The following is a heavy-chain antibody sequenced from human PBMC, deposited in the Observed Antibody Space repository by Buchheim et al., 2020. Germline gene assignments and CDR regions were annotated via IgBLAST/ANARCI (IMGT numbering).Heavy chain of an antibody. D-gene: IGHD1-26*01. J-gene: IGHJ4*02. CDR3: AGDPDGSGSYHGADY. V-gene: IGHV3-48*03. CDR1: GFTFSSYE. CDR2: ISSSGSTI. Sequence: EVQLVESGGGLVQPGGSLRLSCAASGFTFSSYEMNWVRQAPGKGLEWVSYISSSGSTIYYADSVKGRFTISSDNAKNSLYLQMNSLGAEDTAVYYCAGDPDGSGSYHGADYWGQGTL.